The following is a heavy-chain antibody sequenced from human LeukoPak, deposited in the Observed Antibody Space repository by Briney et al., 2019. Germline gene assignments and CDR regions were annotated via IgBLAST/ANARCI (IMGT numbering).Heavy chain of an antibody. Sequence: GASVKVSCKASGYTFTGYYMHWVRQAPGQGLEWMGWINPNSGGTNYAQKFQGRVTMTRDTSISTAYMELSRLRSGDTAVYYCARVYGSGIGFDYWGQGTLVTVSS. J-gene: IGHJ4*02. D-gene: IGHD3-10*01. CDR1: GYTFTGYY. CDR3: ARVYGSGIGFDY. V-gene: IGHV1-2*02. CDR2: INPNSGGT.